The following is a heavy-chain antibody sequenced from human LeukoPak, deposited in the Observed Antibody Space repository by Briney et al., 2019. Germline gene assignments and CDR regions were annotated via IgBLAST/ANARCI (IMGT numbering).Heavy chain of an antibody. CDR2: IIPIFGAT. Sequence: ASVKVSCKASGGTFGRYAITWVRQAPGQGLEWMGGIIPIFGATNYAQKFQGRVTITADEYTSTVYMELSSLRPEDTAVYYCASSQSSIAARRDYYYYMDVWGKGTTVTVSS. V-gene: IGHV1-69*13. CDR1: GGTFGRYA. D-gene: IGHD6-6*01. J-gene: IGHJ6*03. CDR3: ASSQSSIAARRDYYYYMDV.